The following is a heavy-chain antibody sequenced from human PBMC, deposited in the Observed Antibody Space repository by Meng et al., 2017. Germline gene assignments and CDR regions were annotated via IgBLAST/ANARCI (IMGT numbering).Heavy chain of an antibody. J-gene: IGHJ5*02. D-gene: IGHD6-13*01. CDR1: GGSFSGYY. CDR3: AGGLILEQQLTWGDWFDP. Sequence: LPQWGPGLFKHSETLSLTVLCYGGSFSGYYWSWILQPPGKGLEWIGEINHSGSTNYNPSLKSRVTISVDTSKNQFSLKLSSVTAADTAVYYCAGGLILEQQLTWGDWFDPWGQGTLVTVSS. CDR2: INHSGST. V-gene: IGHV4-34*01.